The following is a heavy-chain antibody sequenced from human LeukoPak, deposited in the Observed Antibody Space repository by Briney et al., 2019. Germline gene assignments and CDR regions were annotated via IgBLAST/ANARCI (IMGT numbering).Heavy chain of an antibody. CDR3: ARFGIRGVIDEFDY. CDR1: GFTFSSYG. D-gene: IGHD3-10*01. CDR2: ISYDGSNK. V-gene: IGHV3-30*03. Sequence: GRSLRLSCAASGFTFSSYGMHWVRQAPGKGLEWVAVISYDGSNKYYADSVKGRFTISRDNSKNTLYLQMNSLRAEDTAVYYCARFGIRGVIDEFDYWGQGTLVTVSS. J-gene: IGHJ4*02.